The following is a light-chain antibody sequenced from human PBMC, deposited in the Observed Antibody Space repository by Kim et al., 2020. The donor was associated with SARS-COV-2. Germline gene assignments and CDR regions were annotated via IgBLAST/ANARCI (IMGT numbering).Light chain of an antibody. CDR3: QTWGTGILV. J-gene: IGLJ3*02. V-gene: IGLV4-69*01. CDR1: RGNSTYA. Sequence: ASVQLTCTLSRGNSTYAIAWHQQQPGKGPRYLMRLNTDGSHNQGDGIPDRFSVSSSGAERYLTISSLQSEDEADYYCQTWGTGILVFGGGTKLTVL. CDR2: LNTDGSH.